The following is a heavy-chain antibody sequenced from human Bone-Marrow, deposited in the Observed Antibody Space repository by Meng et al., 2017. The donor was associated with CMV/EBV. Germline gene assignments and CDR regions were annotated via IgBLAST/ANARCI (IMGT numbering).Heavy chain of an antibody. CDR3: ARDRCSSTSCPHFDY. CDR2: ISAYNGNT. J-gene: IGHJ4*02. CDR1: GGTFSSYA. Sequence: ASVKVSCKASGGTFSSYAISWVRQAPGQGLEWMGWISAYNGNTNYAQKLQGRVTMTTDTSTSTAYMELRSLRSDDTAVYYCARDRCSSTSCPHFDYWGQGTLVTVSS. D-gene: IGHD2-2*01. V-gene: IGHV1-18*01.